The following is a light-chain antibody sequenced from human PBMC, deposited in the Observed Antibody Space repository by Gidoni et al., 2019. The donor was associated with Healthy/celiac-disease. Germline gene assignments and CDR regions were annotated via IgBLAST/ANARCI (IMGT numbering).Light chain of an antibody. CDR1: SSDVGGYNY. Sequence: TQPRSVSGSPGQSVTISCTGTSSDVGGYNYVSWSQQHTGKAPKLMIYDVSKRPSGVPDRFSGSKSGNTASLTISGLQAEDEADYYCCSYAGSYTWVFGGGTKLTVL. CDR2: DVS. J-gene: IGLJ3*02. CDR3: CSYAGSYTWV. V-gene: IGLV2-11*01.